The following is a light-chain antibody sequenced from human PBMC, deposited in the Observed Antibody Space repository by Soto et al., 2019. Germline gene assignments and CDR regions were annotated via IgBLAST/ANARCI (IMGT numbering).Light chain of an antibody. CDR2: DVN. V-gene: IGLV2-14*03. CDR3: SSYTTSTTLVV. CDR1: SSDVGGYNY. J-gene: IGLJ2*01. Sequence: QSALTQPASVSGSPGQSITISCIGTSSDVGGYNYVSWYQHHPGKVPKLMIYDVNNRPSGVSNRFSGSKSGNTASLTISGLQAEDEADYYCSSYTTSTTLVVFGGGTKLT.